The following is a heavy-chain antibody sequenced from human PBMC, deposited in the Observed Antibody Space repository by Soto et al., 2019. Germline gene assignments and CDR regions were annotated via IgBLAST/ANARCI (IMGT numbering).Heavy chain of an antibody. CDR1: EFTFGSFG. V-gene: IGHV3-33*01. CDR3: ERVDVLVAADAFDI. J-gene: IGHJ3*02. D-gene: IGHD2-15*01. Sequence: QVQLVEAGGGGVQPGRSLRLSCAASEFTFGSFGMHWVRQAPGKGLEWVAVIYYYGSNEYYADSVKGRFTTSIDNSKNTLYLQLNRLRAEDTAVYYCERVDVLVAADAFDIWGQGTMVTVSS. CDR2: IYYYGSNE.